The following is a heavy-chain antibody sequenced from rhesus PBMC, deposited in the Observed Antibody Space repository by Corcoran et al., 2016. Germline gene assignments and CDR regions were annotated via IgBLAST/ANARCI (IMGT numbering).Heavy chain of an antibody. CDR1: GDSIRSNW. V-gene: IGHV4-80*01. D-gene: IGHD6-37*01. CDR3: ARGGSGGGWN. CDR2: INGKSGST. J-gene: IGHJ4*01. Sequence: QVQLQESGPGLVKPSETLSLTCTVSGDSIRSNWWSWIRQSPGKGLEWIGEINGKSGSTNYNPSLKSRVTISKDVSKNQHSLKLSFVTAADTAVYYCARGGSGGGWNWGQGVPVTVSS.